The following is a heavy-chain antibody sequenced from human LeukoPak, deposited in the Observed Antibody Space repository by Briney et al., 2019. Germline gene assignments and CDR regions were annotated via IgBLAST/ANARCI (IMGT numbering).Heavy chain of an antibody. D-gene: IGHD6-6*01. CDR2: IYTSGST. CDR1: GGSISSGSYY. CDR3: ARYSSSSRGYYYYYYMDV. V-gene: IGHV4-61*02. J-gene: IGHJ6*03. Sequence: SQTLSLTCTVSGGSISSGSYYWSWIRQPAGKGLEWIGRIYTSGSTNYNPSLKSRVTISVDTSKNQFSLKLSSVTAADTAVYYCARYSSSSRGYYYYYYMDVWGKGTTVTVSS.